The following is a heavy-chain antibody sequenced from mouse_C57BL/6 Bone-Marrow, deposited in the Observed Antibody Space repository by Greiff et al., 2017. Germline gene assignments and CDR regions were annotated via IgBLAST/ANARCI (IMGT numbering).Heavy chain of an antibody. J-gene: IGHJ1*03. V-gene: IGHV5-6*01. Sequence: EVMLVESGGDLVKPGGSLKLSCAASGFTFSSYGMSWVRQTPDKRLEWVATISSGGSYTYYPDSVKGRFTISRDNAKNTLYLQMSSLKSEDTAMYYCARSFITTVARYFDVWGTGTTVTVSS. CDR2: ISSGGSYT. CDR3: ARSFITTVARYFDV. CDR1: GFTFSSYG. D-gene: IGHD1-1*01.